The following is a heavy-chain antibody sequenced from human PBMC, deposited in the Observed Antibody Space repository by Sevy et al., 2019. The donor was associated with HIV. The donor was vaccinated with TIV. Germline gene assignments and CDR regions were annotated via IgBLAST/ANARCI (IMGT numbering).Heavy chain of an antibody. Sequence: GGSLRLSCTVSGFIFNNKGMHWVRQAPGRGLEWVAAIFSDGTTKYYGDSVKGRFTISRDNSKNTLYLQMNSLRAEDTAVYYCHGDYDSSQLASYYYYGMDVWGQGTTVTVSS. CDR1: GFIFNNKG. V-gene: IGHV3-30*12. D-gene: IGHD3-22*01. J-gene: IGHJ6*02. CDR2: IFSDGTTK. CDR3: HGDYDSSQLASYYYYGMDV.